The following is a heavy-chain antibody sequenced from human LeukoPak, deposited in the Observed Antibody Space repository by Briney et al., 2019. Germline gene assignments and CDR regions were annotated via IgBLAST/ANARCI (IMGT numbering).Heavy chain of an antibody. Sequence: ASVKVSCKASGYTFTSYDINWVRQATGQGLEWRGWMNPNSGNTSYTQKFQGRVTMTRNTSISTAYMELSSLRSEDTAVFYCARVRGTMVRGVIYYWGQGTLVTVSS. CDR3: ARVRGTMVRGVIYY. D-gene: IGHD3-10*01. V-gene: IGHV1-8*01. CDR2: MNPNSGNT. CDR1: GYTFTSYD. J-gene: IGHJ4*02.